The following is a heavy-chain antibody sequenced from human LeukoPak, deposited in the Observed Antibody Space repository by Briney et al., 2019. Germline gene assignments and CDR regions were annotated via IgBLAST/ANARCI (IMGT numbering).Heavy chain of an antibody. CDR1: GFTFKDYA. V-gene: IGHV3-43*02. D-gene: IGHD5-18*01. J-gene: IGHJ4*02. CDR2: ISGHGGTT. Sequence: GGSLRLSCAASGFTFKDYAMHWVRQAPGKGLEWVSLISGHGGTTFYADSVKGRFTISRDSSKNSLYLQMNSLRTEDTAFYFCAKDIGERGYKDYWGQGTLVTVSS. CDR3: AKDIGERGYKDY.